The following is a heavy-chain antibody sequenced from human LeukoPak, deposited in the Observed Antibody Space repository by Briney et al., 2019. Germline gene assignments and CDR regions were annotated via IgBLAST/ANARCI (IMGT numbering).Heavy chain of an antibody. Sequence: SETLSLTCAVYGGSFSGYYWSWIRQPPGKGLEWIGEINHSGSTNYNPSLKSRVTISFDTSKNQFSLKLSSVTAADTAVYYCARGDVFGGVIVPFDYWGQGTLVTVSS. CDR2: INHSGST. J-gene: IGHJ4*02. D-gene: IGHD3-16*02. CDR1: GGSFSGYY. CDR3: ARGDVFGGVIVPFDY. V-gene: IGHV4-34*01.